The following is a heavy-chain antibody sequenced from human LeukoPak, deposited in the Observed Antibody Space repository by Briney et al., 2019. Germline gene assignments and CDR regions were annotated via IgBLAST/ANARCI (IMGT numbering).Heavy chain of an antibody. Sequence: ASVKVSCKASGYTFTSYYMHWVRQAPGQGLEWMGIINPSGGSTSYAQKFQGRVTMTRDMSTSTVYMELSSLRSDDTAVYYCAREGRWLQYAFDIWGQGTMVTVSS. CDR3: AREGRWLQYAFDI. V-gene: IGHV1-46*01. CDR2: INPSGGST. D-gene: IGHD5-24*01. CDR1: GYTFTSYY. J-gene: IGHJ3*02.